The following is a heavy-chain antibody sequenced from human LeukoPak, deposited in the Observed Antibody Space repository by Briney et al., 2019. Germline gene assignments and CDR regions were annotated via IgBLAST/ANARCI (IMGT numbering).Heavy chain of an antibody. J-gene: IGHJ4*02. CDR2: INPTTGGT. CDR3: ARLVGLSTTASC. CDR1: GYTFVGYY. V-gene: IGHV1-2*02. D-gene: IGHD5/OR15-5a*01. Sequence: ASVKVSCKASGYTFVGYYLHWVRQAPGQGLEWMGWINPTTGGTNYAQKFQDRVTMTRDTSINTAYMELSGLTSDDTAVYYCARLVGLSTTASCWGQGTLVIVSS.